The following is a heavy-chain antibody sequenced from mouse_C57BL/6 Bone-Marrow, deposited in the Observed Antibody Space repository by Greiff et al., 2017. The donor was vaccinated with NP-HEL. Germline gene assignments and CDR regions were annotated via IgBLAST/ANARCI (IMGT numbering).Heavy chain of an antibody. J-gene: IGHJ3*01. V-gene: IGHV1-82*01. CDR3: ARDRWLLRGFAY. CDR2: IYPGDGAT. D-gene: IGHD2-3*01. CDR1: GYAFSSSW. Sequence: VKLMESGPELVKPGASVKISCKASGYAFSSSWMNWVKQRPGKGLEWIGRIYPGDGATNYNGKFKGKATLTADKSSSTAYMQLSSLTSEDSAVYFCARDRWLLRGFAYWGQGTLVTVSA.